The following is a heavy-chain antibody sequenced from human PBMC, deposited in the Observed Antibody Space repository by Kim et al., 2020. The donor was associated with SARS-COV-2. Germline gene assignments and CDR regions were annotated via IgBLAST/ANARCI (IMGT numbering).Heavy chain of an antibody. J-gene: IGHJ6*02. CDR3: ARDGGRIAAVQLPFGTYGMDA. Sequence: GGSLRLSCAASGFTFSSYAMHWVRQAPGKGLEWVAVISYDGSNKYYADSVKGRFTISRDNSKNTLYLQMNSLRDEDAAVYYCARDGGRIAAVQLPFGTYGMDAWRQGTTVTVSS. V-gene: IGHV3-30-3*01. D-gene: IGHD6-13*01. CDR2: ISYDGSNK. CDR1: GFTFSSYA.